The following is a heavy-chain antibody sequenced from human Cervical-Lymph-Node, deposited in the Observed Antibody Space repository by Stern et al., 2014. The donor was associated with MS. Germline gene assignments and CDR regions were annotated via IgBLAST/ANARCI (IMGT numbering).Heavy chain of an antibody. CDR1: GFSLNSAA. D-gene: IGHD5-24*01. V-gene: IGHV1-18*01. CDR2: ISAYTGKT. J-gene: IGHJ4*02. CDR3: ARHSIPGYNCFDS. Sequence: QLVQSGAEVKKPGASVNVSCKASGFSLNSAAVSWVRQAPGQGPEWMGWISAYTGKTSYSPKFQDRFSLTTDTSTNTAYMELRSLRSDDTAVYYCARHSIPGYNCFDSWGQGTLVTVSS.